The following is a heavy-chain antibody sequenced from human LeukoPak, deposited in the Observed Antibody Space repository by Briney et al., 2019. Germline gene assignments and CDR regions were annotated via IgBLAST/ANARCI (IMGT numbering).Heavy chain of an antibody. J-gene: IGHJ4*02. D-gene: IGHD6-13*01. Sequence: ASVKVSCKTSGYTFTGYYMHWVRQAPGQGLEWMGWIYPNSGGTNYAQKFQGRVTMTRDTSISTAYMELSSLRSDDTAVYYCARGGMFSSSWCDYWGQGTLVTVSS. V-gene: IGHV1-2*02. CDR3: ARGGMFSSSWCDY. CDR2: IYPNSGGT. CDR1: GYTFTGYY.